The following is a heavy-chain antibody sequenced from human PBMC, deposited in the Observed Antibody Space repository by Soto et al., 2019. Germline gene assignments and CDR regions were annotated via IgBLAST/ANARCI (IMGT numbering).Heavy chain of an antibody. Sequence: SETLSLTCAVYGGSFIGYHWSWRRQPPGKGLEWIGEINHSGSTNYNPSLKSRVTISVDTSKNQFSLKLSSVTAADTAVYYCARAGFLYDYVWGSYRRESWFDPWGQGTLVTVSS. CDR2: INHSGST. V-gene: IGHV4-34*01. CDR3: ARAGFLYDYVWGSYRRESWFDP. CDR1: GGSFIGYH. J-gene: IGHJ5*02. D-gene: IGHD3-16*02.